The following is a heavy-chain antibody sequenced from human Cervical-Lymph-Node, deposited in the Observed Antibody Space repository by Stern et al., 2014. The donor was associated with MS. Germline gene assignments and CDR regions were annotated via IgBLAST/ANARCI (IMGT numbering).Heavy chain of an antibody. CDR2: ITWNSDSV. V-gene: IGHV3-9*01. CDR1: GFTFDDYA. D-gene: IGHD4-17*01. Sequence: VQLVESGGGLVQPGRSLRLSCAASGFTFDDYAMHWVRHAPGKGLEWVSGITWNSDSVDYADSVKGRFTISRDNAKKSLYLQMTSLRAEDTALYYCTKDIPYRDYAGVFDYWGQGTLVTVSS. CDR3: TKDIPYRDYAGVFDY. J-gene: IGHJ4*02.